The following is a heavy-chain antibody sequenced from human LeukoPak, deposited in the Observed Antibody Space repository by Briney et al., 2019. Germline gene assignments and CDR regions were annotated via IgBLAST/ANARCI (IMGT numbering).Heavy chain of an antibody. V-gene: IGHV3-53*01. CDR3: ARLGPYYFDY. D-gene: IGHD3-16*01. Sequence: QTGGSLRLSCAASGFTVSSNYMSWVRQAPGKGLEWVSVIYSGGNTYYADSVKGRFTISRDNSKNTLYLQMNSLRAEDTAVYYCARLGPYYFDYWGQGTLVTVSS. CDR1: GFTVSSNY. J-gene: IGHJ4*02. CDR2: IYSGGNT.